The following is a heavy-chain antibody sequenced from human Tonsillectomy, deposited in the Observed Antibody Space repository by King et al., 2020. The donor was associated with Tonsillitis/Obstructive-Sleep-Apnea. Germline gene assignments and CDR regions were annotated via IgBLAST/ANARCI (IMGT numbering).Heavy chain of an antibody. Sequence: VQLVESGGGXVQPGRSLXLSCAASGFTFSSYAMHWVXQAPGKGLEWVXXXXYXGSXKYYADSVTARFTISRDNSKNTLYLQMXSLRAEDTAVYYCARAYYDFWSGYHPWGQGTLVTVSS. J-gene: IGHJ5*02. D-gene: IGHD3-3*01. V-gene: IGHV3-30*04. CDR3: ARAYYDFWSGYHP. CDR1: GFTFSSYA. CDR2: XXYXGSXK.